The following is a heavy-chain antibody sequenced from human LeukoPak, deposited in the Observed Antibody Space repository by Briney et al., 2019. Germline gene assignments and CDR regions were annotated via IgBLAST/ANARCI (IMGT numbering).Heavy chain of an antibody. CDR3: AKASYYDSSGYYPFDY. D-gene: IGHD3-22*01. J-gene: IGHJ4*02. Sequence: GGSLRLSCAASGFTFSSYAMSWVRQAPGKGLEWVSAISGSGGSTYYADSVKGRFTISRDNSKNTLYLQMNSLRAEDTAVYYCAKASYYDSSGYYPFDYWGQGTLVTVSS. V-gene: IGHV3-23*01. CDR1: GFTFSSYA. CDR2: ISGSGGST.